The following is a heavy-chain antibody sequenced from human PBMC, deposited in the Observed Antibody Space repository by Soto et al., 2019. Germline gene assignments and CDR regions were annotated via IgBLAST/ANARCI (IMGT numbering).Heavy chain of an antibody. J-gene: IGHJ2*01. CDR3: AMSPIPYVVVYCYIDL. CDR1: GGSVTSSNSY. V-gene: IGHV4-39*01. D-gene: IGHD3-16*01. Sequence: SETLSLTCTVSGGSVTSSNSYWGWIRQPPGKGMEWIGSISSSGSTYYKSSLKSRVTMSVDTSKNQFSLNLRSVTAADTAVYFCAMSPIPYVVVYCYIDLSGHGKLVTLSS. CDR2: ISSSGST.